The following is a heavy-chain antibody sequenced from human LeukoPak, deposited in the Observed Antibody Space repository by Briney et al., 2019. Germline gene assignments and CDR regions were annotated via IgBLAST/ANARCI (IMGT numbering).Heavy chain of an antibody. J-gene: IGHJ4*02. Sequence: PSETLSLTCTVSGASTASHYWTWLRQPSGKELEWIAYMFDTVSTKSNPSLKSRLTLSVDTSKKQLSLRLSSVTAADTAVYYCATIKRGSTYGYFDFWGQGIKVTVSS. D-gene: IGHD5-18*01. CDR2: MFDTVST. CDR3: ATIKRGSTYGYFDF. CDR1: GASTASHY. V-gene: IGHV4-59*11.